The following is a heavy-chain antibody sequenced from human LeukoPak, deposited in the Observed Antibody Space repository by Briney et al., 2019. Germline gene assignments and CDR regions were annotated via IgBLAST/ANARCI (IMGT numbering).Heavy chain of an antibody. CDR1: GGSFSGYY. CDR3: ARYCSSTSCYMGFDY. CDR2: INHSGST. V-gene: IGHV4-34*01. Sequence: SETLSLTCAVYGGSFSGYYWSWIRQPPGKGLERIGEINHSGSTNYNPSLKSRVTISVDTSKNQFSLKLSSVTAADTAVYYCARYCSSTSCYMGFDYWGQGTLVTVSS. J-gene: IGHJ4*02. D-gene: IGHD2-2*02.